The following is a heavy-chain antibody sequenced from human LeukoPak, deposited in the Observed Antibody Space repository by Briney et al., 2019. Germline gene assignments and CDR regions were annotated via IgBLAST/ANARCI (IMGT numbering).Heavy chain of an antibody. CDR2: INSDGSEG. CDR3: ARSSYSSSSSV. J-gene: IGHJ3*01. Sequence: SGGSLRLSCAVFGFTFRGFWMSWSRQAPGKGLEWVASINSDGSEGYYADVVKGRFTISRDNAKNSLYLQINSLRAEDTAVYYCARSSYSSSSSVWGQGTMVTVSS. V-gene: IGHV3-7*03. D-gene: IGHD6-6*01. CDR1: GFTFRGFW.